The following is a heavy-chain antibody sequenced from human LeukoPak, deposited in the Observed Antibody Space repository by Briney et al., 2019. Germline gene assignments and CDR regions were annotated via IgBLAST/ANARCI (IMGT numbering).Heavy chain of an antibody. CDR1: GGSIRSSSYY. V-gene: IGHV4-39*01. J-gene: IGHJ4*01. CDR3: ARHRDYYDT. D-gene: IGHD3-22*01. CDR2: IYYSGST. Sequence: SETLSLTCTVSGGSIRSSSYYWGWIRQPPGKGLEWIGSIYYSGSTYYNASLKSRGTISVDTSKNQFSLKLNSVTAADTAMYFCARHRDYYDTWGHGTLVTVSS.